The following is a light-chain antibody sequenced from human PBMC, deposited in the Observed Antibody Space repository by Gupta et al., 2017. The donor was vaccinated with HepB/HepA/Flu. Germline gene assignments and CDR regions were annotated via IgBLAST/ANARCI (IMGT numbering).Light chain of an antibody. CDR1: SSNIGSKT. V-gene: IGLV1-44*01. J-gene: IGLJ2*01. Sequence: QFVRTQPPSASGTPGQRVPISCSGNSSNIGSKTVSWYRQLPGTTPKLLIYSDNQRPSGVPDRFSGSKSGTSASLAISGLQSDDEADYYCAAWDVTLNVVVFGGGTKVTVL. CDR3: AAWDVTLNVVV. CDR2: SDN.